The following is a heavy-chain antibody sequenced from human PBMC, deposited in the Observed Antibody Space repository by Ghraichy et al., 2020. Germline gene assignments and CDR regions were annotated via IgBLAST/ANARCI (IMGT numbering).Heavy chain of an antibody. CDR2: IIPIFGTA. J-gene: IGHJ4*02. Sequence: SVKVSCKASGGTFSSYAISWVRQAPGQGLEWMGGIIPIFGTANYAQKFQGRVTITADESTSTAYMELSSLRSEDTAVYYCRVSVPKPSFDYWGQGTLVTVSS. CDR1: GGTFSSYA. D-gene: IGHD1-14*01. CDR3: RVSVPKPSFDY. V-gene: IGHV1-69*13.